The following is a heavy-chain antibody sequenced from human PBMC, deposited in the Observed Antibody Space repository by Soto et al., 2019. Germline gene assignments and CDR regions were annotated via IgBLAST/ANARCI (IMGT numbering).Heavy chain of an antibody. D-gene: IGHD5-12*01. CDR2: ISYDGSTK. V-gene: IGHV3-30*18. Sequence: QVQLVESGGGVVQPGRSLRLSCAASGFTFSSYGMHWVRQAPGKGLEWVAVISYDGSTKYYADSVKGRVTISRDNSKNTMYLQMNTLRPEDTAVYYCAKDPSWVATIDVWGKGTTVTVSS. CDR1: GFTFSSYG. CDR3: AKDPSWVATIDV. J-gene: IGHJ6*04.